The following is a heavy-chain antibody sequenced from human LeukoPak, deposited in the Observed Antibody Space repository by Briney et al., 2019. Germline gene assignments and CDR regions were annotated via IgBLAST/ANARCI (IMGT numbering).Heavy chain of an antibody. CDR2: ISGSGGST. D-gene: IGHD1-26*01. Sequence: PGGSLRLSCAASGFTFSSYAMSWVRQAPGKGLEWVSAISGSGGSTYYADSVKGRFTISRDNSKNTLYLQMNSLRAEDTAVYYCAEGTGATNLRPYYFDYWGQGTLVTVSS. J-gene: IGHJ4*02. V-gene: IGHV3-23*01. CDR1: GFTFSSYA. CDR3: AEGTGATNLRPYYFDY.